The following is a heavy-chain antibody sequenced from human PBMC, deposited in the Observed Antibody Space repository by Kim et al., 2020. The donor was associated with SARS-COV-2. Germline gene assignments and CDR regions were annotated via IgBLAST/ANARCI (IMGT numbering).Heavy chain of an antibody. Sequence: SPKIRVTISVDTSKNQFSLKLSSVTAADTAVYYCARLNYYDSSGYYEFDYWGQGTLVTVSS. D-gene: IGHD3-22*01. V-gene: IGHV4-39*01. J-gene: IGHJ4*02. CDR3: ARLNYYDSSGYYEFDY.